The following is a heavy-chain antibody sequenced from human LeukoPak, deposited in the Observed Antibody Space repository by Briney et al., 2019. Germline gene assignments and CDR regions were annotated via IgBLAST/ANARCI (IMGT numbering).Heavy chain of an antibody. CDR3: ARDLNTAMTTPGYYYYYYMDV. V-gene: IGHV3-30*04. D-gene: IGHD5-18*01. Sequence: GGSLRLSCAASGFTFSTYAMHWVRQAPGKGLEWVAVISYDGSNKYYADSVKGRFTISRDNSKNTLHLQMNSLRAEDTAVYYCARDLNTAMTTPGYYYYYYMDVWGKGTTVTVSS. J-gene: IGHJ6*03. CDR1: GFTFSTYA. CDR2: ISYDGSNK.